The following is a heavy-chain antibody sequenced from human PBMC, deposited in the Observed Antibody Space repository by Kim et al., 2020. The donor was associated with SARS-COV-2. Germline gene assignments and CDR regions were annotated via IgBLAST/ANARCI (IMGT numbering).Heavy chain of an antibody. J-gene: IGHJ4*02. D-gene: IGHD3-16*01. Sequence: GSLRLSCAASGFTFDNYAMSWVRQAPGKGLEWVSGISGGGGATYYADFVKGRFTISGDFSTNTLYLQMNSLRAEDTAVYYCAKAIYSLYFWDFWGQGSL. CDR3: AKAIYSLYFWDF. CDR1: GFTFDNYA. V-gene: IGHV3-23*01. CDR2: ISGGGGAT.